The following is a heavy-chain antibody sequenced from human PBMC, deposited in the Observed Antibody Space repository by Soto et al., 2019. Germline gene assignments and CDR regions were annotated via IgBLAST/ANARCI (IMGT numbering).Heavy chain of an antibody. CDR3: ARDWDIVILSVPIPNYNYGMDV. J-gene: IGHJ6*02. D-gene: IGHD2-15*01. CDR2: ISSRSDTL. V-gene: IGHV3-48*02. CDR1: GFTINNAW. Sequence: GGSLRLSCAASGFTINNAWMSWVRQAPGKGLEWVSYISSRSDTLYYADSVKGRFTISRDNAKNSVYLQVNNLRDEDTAVYYCARDWDIVILSVPIPNYNYGMDVWGQGTTVTVSS.